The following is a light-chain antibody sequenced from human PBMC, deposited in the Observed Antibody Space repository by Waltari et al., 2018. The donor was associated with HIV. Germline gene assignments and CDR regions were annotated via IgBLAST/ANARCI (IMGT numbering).Light chain of an antibody. J-gene: IGLJ2*01. Sequence: SALTQPASVSGSPGQSVTISCTGTSYEFDLHNFLSWYQQHPVKAPQLIIFGVNSPPSGISSRFSASKSGDTASLTISGLQSGDEADYYCTTYTAKDSLLIGSGTKLTVL. V-gene: IGLV2-14*01. CDR2: GVN. CDR1: SYEFDLHNF. CDR3: TTYTAKDSLL.